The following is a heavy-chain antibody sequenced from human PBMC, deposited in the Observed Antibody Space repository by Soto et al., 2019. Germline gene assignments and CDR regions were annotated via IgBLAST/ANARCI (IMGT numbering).Heavy chain of an antibody. V-gene: IGHV3-23*01. CDR3: AKDAVYKDGLWLMDS. CDR2: VTGSGGQI. Sequence: GGSLRLSCAASGFTISTYAMTWVRQAPGKGLECVSGVTGSGGQIHYADSVKGRFTISKDNSKNTLYLQMSSLREEDTALYYCAKDAVYKDGLWLMDSWGQGTLVTVPQ. J-gene: IGHJ5*02. CDR1: GFTISTYA. D-gene: IGHD2-21*01.